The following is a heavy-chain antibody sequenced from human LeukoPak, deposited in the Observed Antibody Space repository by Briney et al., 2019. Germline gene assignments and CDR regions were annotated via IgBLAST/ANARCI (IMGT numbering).Heavy chain of an antibody. J-gene: IGHJ4*02. CDR3: AKVTYYYDSSGYFDY. CDR2: ISGSGGST. V-gene: IGHV3-23*01. Sequence: PGGSLRLSCAASGFTFSSYAMSLVRQAPGKGLEWVSAISGSGGSTYYADSVKGRFTISRDNSKNTLYLQMNSLRAEDTAVYYCAKVTYYYDSSGYFDYWGQGTLVTVSS. D-gene: IGHD3-22*01. CDR1: GFTFSSYA.